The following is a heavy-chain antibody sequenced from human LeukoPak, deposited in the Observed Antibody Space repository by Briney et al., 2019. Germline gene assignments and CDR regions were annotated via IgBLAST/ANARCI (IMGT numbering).Heavy chain of an antibody. J-gene: IGHJ6*02. Sequence: GGSLRLSCAASGFTFDGYAMHWVRQAPGKGLEWVSGISWNSGSIGYADSVKGRFTISRDNAKNSLYLQMNSLRAEDTALYYCARGVGGPYYYYGMDVWGQGTTVTVSS. CDR1: GFTFDGYA. D-gene: IGHD3-10*01. CDR3: ARGVGGPYYYYGMDV. CDR2: ISWNSGSI. V-gene: IGHV3-9*01.